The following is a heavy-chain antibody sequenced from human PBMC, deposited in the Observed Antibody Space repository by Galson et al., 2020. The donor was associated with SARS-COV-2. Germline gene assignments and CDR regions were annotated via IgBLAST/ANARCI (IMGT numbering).Heavy chain of an antibody. V-gene: IGHV4-39*01. CDR1: GASLRISSNY. D-gene: IGHD6-19*01. Sequence: PETLSPTCTASGASLRISSNYCGRLRHPPGKGLEWIGSIYYSQPTYYNASLQTPVTISVDTSKHEFSLKLSSVTAADTAVYYLARRQRWLAPIDCDGMDVWGQGTTVTVSS. CDR2: IYYSQPT. J-gene: IGHJ6*02. CDR3: ARRQRWLAPIDCDGMDV.